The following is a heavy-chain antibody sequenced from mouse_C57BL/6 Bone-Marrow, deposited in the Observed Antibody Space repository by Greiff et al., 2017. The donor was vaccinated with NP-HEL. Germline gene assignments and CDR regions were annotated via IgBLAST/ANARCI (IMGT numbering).Heavy chain of an antibody. J-gene: IGHJ1*03. CDR2: IWPGGGT. V-gene: IGHV2-9-1*01. Sequence: VKLMESGPGLVAPSQSLSITCTVSGFSLTSYAISWVRQPPGKGLEWLGVIWPGGGTNYNSALNSRLSISKDNSKSQVFLKMNSLQTDDTARYYCASIYCYGSRYFDVWGTGTTVTVSS. CDR1: GFSLTSYA. D-gene: IGHD1-1*01. CDR3: ASIYCYGSRYFDV.